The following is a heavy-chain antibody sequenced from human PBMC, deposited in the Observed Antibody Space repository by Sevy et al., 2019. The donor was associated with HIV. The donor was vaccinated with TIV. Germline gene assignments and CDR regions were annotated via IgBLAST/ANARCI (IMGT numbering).Heavy chain of an antibody. D-gene: IGHD5-18*01. CDR3: AKGSAPFQLWTGDYFDY. J-gene: IGHJ4*02. Sequence: GGSLRLSCAASGFTFSSYGMHWVRQAPGKGLEWVAVISYDGSNKYYADSVKGRFTISRDNSKNTLYLQMNSLRAEDTAVYYCAKGSAPFQLWTGDYFDYWGQGTLVTVSS. CDR1: GFTFSSYG. CDR2: ISYDGSNK. V-gene: IGHV3-30*18.